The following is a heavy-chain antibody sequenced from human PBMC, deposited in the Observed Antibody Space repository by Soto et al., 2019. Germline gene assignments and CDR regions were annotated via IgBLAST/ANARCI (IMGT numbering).Heavy chain of an antibody. CDR3: ASAINYGSGSYLDYYYGMDV. Sequence: SETLSLTCTVSGGSISSGDYYWSWIRQPPGKGLEWIGYIYYSGSTYYNPSLKSRVTISVDTSKNQFSLKLSSVTAADTAVYYCASAINYGSGSYLDYYYGMDVWGQGTTVTVSS. V-gene: IGHV4-30-4*01. D-gene: IGHD3-10*01. J-gene: IGHJ6*02. CDR1: GGSISSGDYY. CDR2: IYYSGST.